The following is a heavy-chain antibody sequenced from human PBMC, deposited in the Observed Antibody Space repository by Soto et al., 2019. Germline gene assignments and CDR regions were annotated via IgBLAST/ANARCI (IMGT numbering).Heavy chain of an antibody. CDR3: AIIVVGVRKGYFQH. Sequence: GASVKVSCKASGGTFSSYAISWVRQAPGQGLEWMGGIIPIFGTANYAQKFQGRVTITADESTSTAYMELSSLRSEDTAVYYCAIIVVGVRKGYFQHWGQGALVTVSS. J-gene: IGHJ1*01. V-gene: IGHV1-69*13. CDR2: IIPIFGTA. CDR1: GGTFSSYA. D-gene: IGHD3-16*02.